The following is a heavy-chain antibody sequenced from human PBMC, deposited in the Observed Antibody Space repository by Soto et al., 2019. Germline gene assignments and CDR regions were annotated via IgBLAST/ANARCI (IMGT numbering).Heavy chain of an antibody. CDR1: GGSISSGDYY. Sequence: LSLTCTVSGGSISSGDYYWIWIRQPPGKGLEWIGYIYYTGSTYYNPSLESRVTMSLAASKNQFSLELSSVTAADTAVYYCARVVTRTTTSTNYIYYYGVDVWGQGTTXTVSS. D-gene: IGHD1-1*01. V-gene: IGHV4-30-4*01. J-gene: IGHJ6*02. CDR2: IYYTGST. CDR3: ARVVTRTTTSTNYIYYYGVDV.